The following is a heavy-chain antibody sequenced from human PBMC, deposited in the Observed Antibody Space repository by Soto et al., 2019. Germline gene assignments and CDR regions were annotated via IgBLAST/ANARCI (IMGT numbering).Heavy chain of an antibody. CDR3: ARQPTNTWYSSGWNNYYYGMDV. J-gene: IGHJ6*02. D-gene: IGHD6-19*01. CDR2: TYYRSRWYN. V-gene: IGHV6-1*01. CDR1: GDTVSSNSAA. Sequence: PSQTLSLTSAISGDTVSSNSAASNWIRLSPSRGLEWLARTYYRSRWYNAYAVSVRSRITANPDTSTNQFSLQLTSVPAADTAVYYCARQPTNTWYSSGWNNYYYGMDVWGQGTTVTVS.